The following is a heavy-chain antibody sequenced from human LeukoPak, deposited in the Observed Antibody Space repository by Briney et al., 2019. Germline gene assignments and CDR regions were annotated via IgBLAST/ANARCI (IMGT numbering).Heavy chain of an antibody. J-gene: IGHJ4*02. Sequence: ASVKVSCKASGYTFTSYDINGVRQATGQGPEWMGWMNPNSGNTGYAEKFQGRVTMTRSTSISTAYMELSSLTSEDTAVYYCARAEASRSSGKILGYWGQGNLVTVSS. CDR2: MNPNSGNT. V-gene: IGHV1-8*01. CDR1: GYTFTSYD. D-gene: IGHD1-26*01. CDR3: ARAEASRSSGKILGY.